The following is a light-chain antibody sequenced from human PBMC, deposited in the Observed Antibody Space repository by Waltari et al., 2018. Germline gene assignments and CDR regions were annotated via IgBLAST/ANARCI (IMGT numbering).Light chain of an antibody. CDR3: VIWHSDTYV. J-gene: IGLJ1*01. Sequence: QAVLTQPSSLSASPGASASLTCTLRSDIYVGTYRIYWYQQKPGSPPQYLLNYKSDSDKQLGSVVPSRFSGSKDASANAGILLISGLQSEDEADYYCVIWHSDTYVFGAGTQVTVL. CDR1: SDIYVGTYR. V-gene: IGLV5-45*03. CDR2: YKSDSDK.